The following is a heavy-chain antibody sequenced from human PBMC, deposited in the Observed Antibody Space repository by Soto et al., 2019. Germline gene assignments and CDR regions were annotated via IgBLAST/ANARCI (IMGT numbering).Heavy chain of an antibody. J-gene: IGHJ4*02. CDR3: ARGGALGSGSYYWAFDY. CDR1: GYTFTGFS. CDR2: IKCSGGST. V-gene: IGHV1-46*03. D-gene: IGHD3-10*01. Sequence: ASVKVSCKASGYTFTGFSMHWVRQAPGQGPEWMGVIKCSGGSTTYAQKFQGRVTMTRDTSTSTVYMELSSLRSEDTAVYYCARGGALGSGSYYWAFDYWGQGTLVTVSS.